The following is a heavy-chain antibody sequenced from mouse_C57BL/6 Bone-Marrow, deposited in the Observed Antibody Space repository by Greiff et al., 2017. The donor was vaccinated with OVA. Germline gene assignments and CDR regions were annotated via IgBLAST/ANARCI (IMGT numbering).Heavy chain of an antibody. Sequence: EVQLQQSGPELVKPGASVKISCKASGYTFTDYYMNWVKQSPGKSLEWIGDINPNNGGTSYNEKFKGKATLTVDKSSSTAYMELHSLTSEDAAVYYCALTAQAKKGYWGQGTTLTVSS. J-gene: IGHJ2*01. CDR2: INPNNGGT. V-gene: IGHV1-26*01. CDR1: GYTFTDYY. D-gene: IGHD3-2*02. CDR3: ALTAQAKKGY.